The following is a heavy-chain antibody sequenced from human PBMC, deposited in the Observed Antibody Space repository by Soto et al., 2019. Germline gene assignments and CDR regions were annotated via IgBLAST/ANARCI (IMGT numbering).Heavy chain of an antibody. V-gene: IGHV3-23*01. D-gene: IGHD6-13*01. Sequence: GVPMRLCWTAAVGTFRGHAVCWVRKAQGEGLEWVSAVSGRGSSTYYADSVKGRFTTSRDNSKDTLYLQMNRLRAEDTAVDYCAKDLSEQQLVFKSPSDPRNTITHYWGQGTLVAASA. CDR3: AKDLSEQQLVFKSPSDPRNTITHY. CDR2: VSGRGSST. CDR1: VGTFRGHA. J-gene: IGHJ4*02.